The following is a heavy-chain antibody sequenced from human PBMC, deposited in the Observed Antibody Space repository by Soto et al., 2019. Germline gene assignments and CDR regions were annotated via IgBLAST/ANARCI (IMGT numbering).Heavy chain of an antibody. D-gene: IGHD6-13*01. V-gene: IGHV3-33*01. J-gene: IGHJ4*02. Sequence: QVQLVESGGGVVQPGRSLRLSCAASGFTFSSYGMHWVRQAPGKGLEWVAVIWYDGSNKYYADSVKGRFTISRDNSKNTLYLHMNSLRAEDTAVYYCATSGTEQQPIDYWGQGTLVTVSS. CDR1: GFTFSSYG. CDR3: ATSGTEQQPIDY. CDR2: IWYDGSNK.